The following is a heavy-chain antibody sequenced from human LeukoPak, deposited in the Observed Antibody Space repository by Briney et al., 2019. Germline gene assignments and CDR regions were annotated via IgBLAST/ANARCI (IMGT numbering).Heavy chain of an antibody. CDR1: GYTFTSYY. J-gene: IGHJ6*04. V-gene: IGHV1-46*01. CDR3: ARALTTVTTSWYFDL. Sequence: GASVKVSCKASGYTFTSYYMHWVRQAPGQGLEWMGIINPSGGSTSYAQKFQGRVTMTRDTSTSTVYMELSSLRSEDTAVYYCARALTTVTTSWYFDLWGKGTTVTVSS. D-gene: IGHD4-17*01. CDR2: INPSGGST.